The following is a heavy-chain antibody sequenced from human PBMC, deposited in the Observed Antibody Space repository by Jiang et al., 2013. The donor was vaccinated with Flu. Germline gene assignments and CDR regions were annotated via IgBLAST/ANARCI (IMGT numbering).Heavy chain of an antibody. J-gene: IGHJ4*02. D-gene: IGHD6-19*01. CDR2: IIPIFDSV. Sequence: EIIPIFDSVHYAQKFQGRLTIAADESTSTVYMELSSLRSEDTAVYYCARGMSLEQWLVPLDYWGRGTLVSVSS. CDR3: ARGMSLEQWLVPLDY. V-gene: IGHV1-69*01.